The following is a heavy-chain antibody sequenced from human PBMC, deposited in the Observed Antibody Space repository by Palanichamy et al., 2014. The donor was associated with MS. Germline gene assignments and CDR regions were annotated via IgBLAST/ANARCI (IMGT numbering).Heavy chain of an antibody. CDR1: GFSLSTSGVG. Sequence: QITLKESGPTLVKPTQTLTLTCTFSGFSLSTSGVGVGWIRQPPGKALEWLALIYWDDDKRCSPSLKSRLTITKDTSKNQVVLTMTNMDPVDTATYYCAHRPSGWSGVKFDYWGQGTLVTVSS. D-gene: IGHD6-19*01. CDR2: IYWDDDK. CDR3: AHRPSGWSGVKFDY. J-gene: IGHJ4*02. V-gene: IGHV2-5*02.